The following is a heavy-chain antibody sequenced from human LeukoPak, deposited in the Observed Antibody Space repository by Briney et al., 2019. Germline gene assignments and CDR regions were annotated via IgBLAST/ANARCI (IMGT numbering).Heavy chain of an antibody. CDR2: ISSSSSYI. CDR1: GFTFSSYS. Sequence: PGGSLRLSCAASGFTFSSYSMNWVRQAPGKGLEWVSSISSSSSYIYYADSVKGRFTISRDNDKNSLYLQMNSLRAEDTAVYYCARVVAYYYGSGSYYDAFDIWGQGTMVTVSS. J-gene: IGHJ3*02. D-gene: IGHD3-10*01. V-gene: IGHV3-21*01. CDR3: ARVVAYYYGSGSYYDAFDI.